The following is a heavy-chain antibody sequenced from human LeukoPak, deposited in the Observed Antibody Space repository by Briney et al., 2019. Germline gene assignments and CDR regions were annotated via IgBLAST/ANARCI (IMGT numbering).Heavy chain of an antibody. Sequence: SETLSLTCTVSGGSISSGGHYWSWIRQHPGKGLEWLGYISYSGSTYYNPSLKSRLTLSVDTSKNQFSLRLSSVTAADTAVYYCARDRSDSSGYYALTYWGQGTLVTVSS. D-gene: IGHD3-22*01. CDR2: ISYSGST. J-gene: IGHJ4*02. CDR1: GGSISSGGHY. CDR3: ARDRSDSSGYYALTY. V-gene: IGHV4-31*03.